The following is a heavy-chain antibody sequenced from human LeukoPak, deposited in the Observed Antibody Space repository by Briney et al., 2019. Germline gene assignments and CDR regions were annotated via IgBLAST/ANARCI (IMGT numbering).Heavy chain of an antibody. CDR3: ARGIFGMVLNAFDL. Sequence: SETLSLTCTVSGGSISSYYWTWIRQPPGRGLEWVGYISYGGSTNYNPSLKSRVTISVDTSTNQFPLKLSSVTAADTAVYYCARGIFGMVLNAFDLWGRGTMVTVSS. D-gene: IGHD3-3*01. V-gene: IGHV4-59*01. J-gene: IGHJ3*01. CDR1: GGSISSYY. CDR2: ISYGGST.